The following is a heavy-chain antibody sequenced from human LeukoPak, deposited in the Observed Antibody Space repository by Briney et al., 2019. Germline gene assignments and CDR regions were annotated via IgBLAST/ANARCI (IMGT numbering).Heavy chain of an antibody. V-gene: IGHV4-59*12. CDR3: ARDADHFDY. CDR1: GGSISSYY. J-gene: IGHJ4*02. Sequence: PSETLSLTCTVSGGSISSYYWSWIRQPPGKGLEWIGYIYYSGSTNYNPPLKSRVTISVDTSKNQFSLKLSSVTAADTAVYYCARDADHFDYWGQGTLVTVSS. CDR2: IYYSGST.